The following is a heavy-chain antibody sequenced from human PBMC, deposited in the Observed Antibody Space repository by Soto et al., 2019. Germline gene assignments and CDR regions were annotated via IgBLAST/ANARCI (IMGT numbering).Heavy chain of an antibody. CDR2: IYSCGST. Sequence: RSCRASWFDSINNYVSGVRQKQGKGLEWVSVIYSCGSTYYADSVKGRFTISRDNSKNTLYLQMNSLRAEDTAVYYCARDLCGECSTSDYYYYHGMDVWGQGTMVTVSS. CDR3: ARDLCGECSTSDYYYYHGMDV. J-gene: IGHJ6*01. CDR1: WFDSINNY. D-gene: IGHD2-8*02. V-gene: IGHV3-66*03.